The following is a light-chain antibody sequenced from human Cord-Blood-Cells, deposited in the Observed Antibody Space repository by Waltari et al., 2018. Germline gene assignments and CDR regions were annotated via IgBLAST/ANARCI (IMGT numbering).Light chain of an antibody. CDR1: SSDVGGYNY. Sequence: QSALTQPASVSGSPGQSITISCTGTSSDVGGYNYVYLYQQHPGKAPKLMIYVFSNRPSGVSNRFSGSKSGNTASLTISGLQAEDEADYYCSSYTSSSTRVVFGGGTKLTVL. CDR2: VFS. CDR3: SSYTSSSTRVV. J-gene: IGLJ2*01. V-gene: IGLV2-14*01.